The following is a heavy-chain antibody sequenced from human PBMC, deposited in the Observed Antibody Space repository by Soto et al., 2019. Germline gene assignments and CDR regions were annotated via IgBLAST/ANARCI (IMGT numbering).Heavy chain of an antibody. J-gene: IGHJ6*02. Sequence: QVHLVQSGAEVKKPGASVKVSCKASGYTFTGNYIHWVRQAPGQGLEWMGWVNPDNGGTTSAQKSRRRVTMTRDTSVTTAYMELSRLTSDDTAVYYCARDPRHPSGWLGFWEDGMDVWGHGTTVTVSS. D-gene: IGHD3-3*01. CDR3: ARDPRHPSGWLGFWEDGMDV. V-gene: IGHV1-2*02. CDR1: GYTFTGNY. CDR2: VNPDNGGT.